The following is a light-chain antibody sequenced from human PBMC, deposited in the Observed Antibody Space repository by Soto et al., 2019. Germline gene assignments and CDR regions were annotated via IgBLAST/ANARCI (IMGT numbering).Light chain of an antibody. CDR1: SSDVGNYKY. CDR2: EVS. J-gene: IGLJ1*01. Sequence: QSVLTQPASVSGSPGQSITISCTGTSSDVGNYKYVSWYQQHPGKAPKLMIYEVSNRPSGVSNRFSGSKSGNTASLTISGLQDEDETDYYCFSYTSRGTYVFGTGTKVTVL. V-gene: IGLV2-14*01. CDR3: FSYTSRGTYV.